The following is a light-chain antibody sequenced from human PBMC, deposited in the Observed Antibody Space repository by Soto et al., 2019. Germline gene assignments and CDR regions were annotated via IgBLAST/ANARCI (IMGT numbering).Light chain of an antibody. V-gene: IGKV1-39*01. CDR2: GSF. J-gene: IGKJ2*01. CDR1: QSISSF. CDR3: QQSYNTPYT. Sequence: DIQMTQSPSSLSVSVGDRVTITCRASQSISSFLHWYQQKPGKAPKLLIYGSFNVQSGVPSRFSGSGSGRDFTLTISCLQPEDFATYYCQQSYNTPYTVGQGTKVEIK.